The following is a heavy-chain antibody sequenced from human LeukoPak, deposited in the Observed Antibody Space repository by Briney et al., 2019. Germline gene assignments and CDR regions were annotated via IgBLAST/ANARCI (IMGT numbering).Heavy chain of an antibody. CDR3: ARDRRGFAAAEI. Sequence: PGGSLRLSCAASGFTFSSYAMHWVRQAPGKGLEWVAVISYDGSNKYYADSVKGRFTISRDNSKNTLYLQMNSLRAEDTAVYYCARDRRGFAAAEIGGQGTLVTVSS. V-gene: IGHV3-30-3*01. J-gene: IGHJ4*02. D-gene: IGHD6-13*01. CDR2: ISYDGSNK. CDR1: GFTFSSYA.